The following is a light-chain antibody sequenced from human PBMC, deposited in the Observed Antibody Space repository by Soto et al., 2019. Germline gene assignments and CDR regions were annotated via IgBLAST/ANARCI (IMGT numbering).Light chain of an antibody. Sequence: HSVLTQPRSVSGSPGQSVTLSCTGTSSDVGGYDFVSWYQQYPGKAPKLIIYDVTKRTSGVPDRFSGSKSGNSASLTISGLQAEDEADYYCSSYAGSYILGVFGGGTKLTVL. J-gene: IGLJ3*02. CDR3: SSYAGSYILGV. V-gene: IGLV2-11*01. CDR2: DVT. CDR1: SSDVGGYDF.